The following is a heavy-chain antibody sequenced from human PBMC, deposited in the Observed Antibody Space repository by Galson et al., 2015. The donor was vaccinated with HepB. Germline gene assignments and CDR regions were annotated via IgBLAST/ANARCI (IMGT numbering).Heavy chain of an antibody. J-gene: IGHJ6*02. D-gene: IGHD5-18*01. CDR3: ARGAQVWLGDYYYYYGMDV. V-gene: IGHV3-21*01. Sequence: SLRLSCAASGFTFSSYNMNWVRQAPGKGLEWVSSITSSSSYMYYADSVKGRFTISRDNAKNSLYLQMNSLRAEDTAVYYCARGAQVWLGDYYYYYGMDVWGQGTTVTVSS. CDR1: GFTFSSYN. CDR2: ITSSSSYM.